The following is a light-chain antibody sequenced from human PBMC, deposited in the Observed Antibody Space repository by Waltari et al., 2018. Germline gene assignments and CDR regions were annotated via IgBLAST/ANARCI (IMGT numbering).Light chain of an antibody. Sequence: SALTQPASVSGSPGQSITISCTGTSSDVGNYNLVSWYQQHPDKAPKLMIYGVSKRPSGVSNPFSGSKSGNTASLTISGLQAEDEADYYCCSYAGTSYVFGTGTKVTVL. CDR1: SSDVGNYNL. V-gene: IGLV2-23*02. CDR3: CSYAGTSYV. CDR2: GVS. J-gene: IGLJ1*01.